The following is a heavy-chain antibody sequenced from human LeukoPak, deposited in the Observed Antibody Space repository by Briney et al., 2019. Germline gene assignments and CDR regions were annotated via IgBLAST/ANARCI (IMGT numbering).Heavy chain of an antibody. D-gene: IGHD2-21*02. Sequence: SGPTLVKPTQTLTLTCTFSGFSLSTSGMRVSWIRQPPGKALEWLARIDWDDDKFYSTSLKTRLTISKDTSKNQVVLTMTNMDPVEPATYYCARTPYCGGDCYVDYWGQGTLVTVSS. CDR1: GFSLSTSGMR. V-gene: IGHV2-70*04. CDR2: IDWDDDK. J-gene: IGHJ4*02. CDR3: ARTPYCGGDCYVDY.